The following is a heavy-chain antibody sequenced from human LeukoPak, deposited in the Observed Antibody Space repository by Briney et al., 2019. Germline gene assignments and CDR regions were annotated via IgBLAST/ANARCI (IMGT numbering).Heavy chain of an antibody. CDR3: ARGGEYYYDSSGYYLADY. Sequence: GASVKVSCKASGGTFSSYAISWVRQAPGQGLEWMGRIIPILGIANYAQKFQGRVTITADKSTSTAYMELSSLRSEDTAAYYCARGGEYYYDSSGYYLADYWGQGTLVTVSS. CDR1: GGTFSSYA. V-gene: IGHV1-69*04. CDR2: IIPILGIA. J-gene: IGHJ4*02. D-gene: IGHD3-22*01.